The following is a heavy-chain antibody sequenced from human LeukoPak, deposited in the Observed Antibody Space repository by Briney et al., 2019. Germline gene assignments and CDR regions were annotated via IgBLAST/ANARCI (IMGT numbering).Heavy chain of an antibody. D-gene: IGHD5-12*01. V-gene: IGHV3-74*01. CDR1: GFTFSSYW. CDR3: ARGGYEGILYYYYGMDV. CDR2: INSDGSST. J-gene: IGHJ6*02. Sequence: PGGSLRLSCAASGFTFSSYWMHWVRQAPGKGLVWVSRINSDGSSTSYADSVKGRFTISRDNAKNTLYLQMNGLRAEDTAVYYCARGGYEGILYYYYGMDVWGQGTTVTVSS.